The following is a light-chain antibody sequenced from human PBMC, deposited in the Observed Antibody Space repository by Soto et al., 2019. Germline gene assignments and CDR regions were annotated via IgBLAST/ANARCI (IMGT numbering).Light chain of an antibody. Sequence: EIVLTQSPSTLSLSPGERATLSCRASQGVSSYLAWYQQKLGQPPRLLIYDASNRATGIPARFSGSGSGTDFTLTISSLEPEDFAVYYCQQRSRWPPVTFGQGTRLEIK. V-gene: IGKV3-11*01. CDR3: QQRSRWPPVT. J-gene: IGKJ5*01. CDR1: QGVSSY. CDR2: DAS.